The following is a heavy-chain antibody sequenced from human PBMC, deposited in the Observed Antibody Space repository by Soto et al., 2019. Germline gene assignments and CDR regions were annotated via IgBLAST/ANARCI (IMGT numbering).Heavy chain of an antibody. V-gene: IGHV1-46*01. CDR2: INPRGGST. D-gene: IGHD6-19*01. CDR3: ARGGGRGWYAIDY. Sequence: ASVKVSCKASGYTFTAYFMHWVRQAPGQGLEWIGIINPRGGSTNYAQKFQGRVGMTWDESTSTAYMELSSLISEDTAVYYGARGGGRGWYAIDYWGQGTLVTVSS. J-gene: IGHJ4*02. CDR1: GYTFTAYF.